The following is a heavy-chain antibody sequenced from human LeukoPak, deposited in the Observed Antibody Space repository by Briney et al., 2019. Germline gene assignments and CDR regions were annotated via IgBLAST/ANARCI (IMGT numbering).Heavy chain of an antibody. J-gene: IGHJ5*02. D-gene: IGHD4-17*01. V-gene: IGHV4-59*01. CDR2: IYYSGST. CDR3: ARAKTDGDQMLFDP. CDR1: GGSISSYY. Sequence: PSETLSLTCTVSGGSISSYYWSWIRQPPGKGLEWIGYIYYSGSTNYNPSLKSRVTISVDTSKNQFSLKLSSVTAADTAVYYCARAKTDGDQMLFDPWGQGTLVTVSS.